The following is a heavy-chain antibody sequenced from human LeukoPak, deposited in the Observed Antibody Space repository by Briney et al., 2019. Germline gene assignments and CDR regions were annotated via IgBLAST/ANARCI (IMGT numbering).Heavy chain of an antibody. V-gene: IGHV4-61*08. CDR3: ARAHGDLSVGYFDL. J-gene: IGHJ2*01. D-gene: IGHD4-17*01. Sequence: PSQTLSLTCTVSGGSISSGGYYWSWIRQHPGKGLEWIGYIYYSGSTNYNPSLKSRVTISVDTSKNQFSLKLSSVTAADTAVYYCARAHGDLSVGYFDLWGRGTLVTVSS. CDR2: IYYSGST. CDR1: GGSISSGGYY.